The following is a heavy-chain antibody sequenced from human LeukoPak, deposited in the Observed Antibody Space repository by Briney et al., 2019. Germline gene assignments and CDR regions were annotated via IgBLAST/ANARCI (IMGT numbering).Heavy chain of an antibody. CDR1: GFTFSSYE. J-gene: IGHJ4*02. CDR3: ASGPPYYYDSSGYFYFDY. CDR2: ISSSGSTI. Sequence: GGSLRLSCAASGFTFSSYEMNWVRQAPGKGLEWVSYISSSGSTIYYADSVKGRFTISRDNAKNSLYLQMNSLRAEDTAVYYCASGPPYYYDSSGYFYFDYWGQGTLVTVSS. V-gene: IGHV3-48*03. D-gene: IGHD3-22*01.